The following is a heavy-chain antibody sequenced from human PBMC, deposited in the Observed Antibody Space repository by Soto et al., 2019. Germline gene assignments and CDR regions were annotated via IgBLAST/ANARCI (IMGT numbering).Heavy chain of an antibody. CDR3: ARDLGIAVGYGMDV. V-gene: IGHV1-69*06. D-gene: IGHD6-19*01. CDR2: IIPIFGTA. Sequence: QVQLVQSGAEVKKPGSSVKVSCKASGGTFSSYAISWVRQAPGQGLEWMGGIIPIFGTANYAQKLQGRVTMTTDTSTSTAYMELRSLRSDDTAVYYCARDLGIAVGYGMDVWGQGTTVTVSS. J-gene: IGHJ6*02. CDR1: GGTFSSYA.